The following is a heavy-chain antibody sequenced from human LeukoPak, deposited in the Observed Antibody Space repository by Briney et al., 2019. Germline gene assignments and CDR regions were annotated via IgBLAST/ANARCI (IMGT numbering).Heavy chain of an antibody. Sequence: GGSLRLSCAASGFTFSTYNMNWVRQAPGKGLEWVSSISSSRNYIFYADSVKGRFTISRDNAKNSLCLQMNSLRVEDTAVYYCARLLSGSYYFDYWGQGTLVTVSS. J-gene: IGHJ4*02. D-gene: IGHD2-15*01. CDR1: GFTFSTYN. V-gene: IGHV3-21*01. CDR3: ARLLSGSYYFDY. CDR2: ISSSRNYI.